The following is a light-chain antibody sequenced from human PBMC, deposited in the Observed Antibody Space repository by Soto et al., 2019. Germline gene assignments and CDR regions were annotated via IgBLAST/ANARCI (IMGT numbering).Light chain of an antibody. V-gene: IGKV3-15*01. CDR1: QSIGTY. J-gene: IGKJ1*01. CDR2: GAS. Sequence: EIVMTQSPATLSVSPGERATLSCKASQSIGTYLAWYQQKPGQAPRLLIYGASTRATGVPARFSGGGSGTEFTLTINSLQSEDFAIYHCQQYDNWPPWTFGQGTKVEIK. CDR3: QQYDNWPPWT.